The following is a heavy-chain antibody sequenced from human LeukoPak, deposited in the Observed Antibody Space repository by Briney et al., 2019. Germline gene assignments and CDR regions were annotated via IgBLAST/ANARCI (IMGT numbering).Heavy chain of an antibody. J-gene: IGHJ4*02. CDR1: GFTFSDYY. D-gene: IGHD4-23*01. Sequence: GGSLRLSCAASGFTFSDYYMSWLRQAPGKGLEWVSYITSSGNSIYYADSVKGRFTISRDNAKNSLYLQMNSLRAEDTAVYYCARDPPFDYGGNSGSDYWGQGTLVTVSS. CDR3: ARDPPFDYGGNSGSDY. CDR2: ITSSGNSI. V-gene: IGHV3-11*04.